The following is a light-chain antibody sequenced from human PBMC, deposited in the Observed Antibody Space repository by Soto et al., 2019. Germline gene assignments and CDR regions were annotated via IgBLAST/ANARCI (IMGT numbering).Light chain of an antibody. CDR1: SSKIGAGYD. J-gene: IGLJ1*01. V-gene: IGLV1-40*01. Sequence: QSVLTQPPSMSWAPGQRGTISCPGSSSKIGAGYDVHWSQQLPGTAPKLLIYGNSNRPSGVPDRFSGSKSGTSAPLAITGLQAEYEADYYGQSYDTSPSRVFVIGTKVTVL. CDR3: QSYDTSPSRV. CDR2: GNS.